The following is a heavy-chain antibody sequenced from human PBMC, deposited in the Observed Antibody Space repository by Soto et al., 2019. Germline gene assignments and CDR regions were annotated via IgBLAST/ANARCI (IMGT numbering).Heavy chain of an antibody. CDR3: AKRGDSYYYGMNV. V-gene: IGHV3-23*01. Sequence: EVQLLASGGGLVQPGGSLRLSCAASGFTFYSYAMDWVRQAPGTGLEWVSSISARSDNTYYADSVKGRFTISRDHSKSTLYLQVNSLRAEDTAIYYCAKRGDSYYYGMNVWGQGTTVTGSS. CDR2: ISARSDNT. J-gene: IGHJ6*02. D-gene: IGHD3-16*01. CDR1: GFTFYSYA.